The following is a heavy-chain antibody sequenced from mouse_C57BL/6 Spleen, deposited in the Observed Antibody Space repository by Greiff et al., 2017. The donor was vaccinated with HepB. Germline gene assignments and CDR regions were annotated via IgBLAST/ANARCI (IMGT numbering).Heavy chain of an antibody. CDR1: GFTFSDYG. Sequence: EVHLVESGGGLVKPGGSLKLSCAASGFTFSDYGMHWVRQAPEKGLEWVAYISSGSSTIYYADTVKGRFTISRDNAKNTLFLQMTSLRSEDTAMYYGARPGSTGTTVVARDYYAMDYWGQGTSVTVSS. J-gene: IGHJ4*01. CDR2: ISSGSSTI. D-gene: IGHD1-1*01. V-gene: IGHV5-17*01. CDR3: ARPGSTGTTVVARDYYAMDY.